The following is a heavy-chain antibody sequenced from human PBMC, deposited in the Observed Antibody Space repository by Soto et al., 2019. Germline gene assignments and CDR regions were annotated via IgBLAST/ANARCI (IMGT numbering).Heavy chain of an antibody. V-gene: IGHV3-53*01. Sequence: PGGSLRLSCAASGFTVSTNYMTWVRQAPGKGLEWVSVIYSGGSTHYADSVKGRFTISRDNSKNTLYLQMNSLRADDTAVYFCARVARAVAAPYYFDYWGQGXLVTVSS. CDR1: GFTVSTNY. CDR3: ARVARAVAAPYYFDY. J-gene: IGHJ4*02. CDR2: IYSGGST. D-gene: IGHD3-10*01.